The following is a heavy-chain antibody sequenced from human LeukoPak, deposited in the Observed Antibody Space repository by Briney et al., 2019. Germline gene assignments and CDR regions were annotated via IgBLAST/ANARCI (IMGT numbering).Heavy chain of an antibody. CDR1: GGSISSGGYS. D-gene: IGHD4-17*01. CDR3: AREPYGDYAGDAFDI. J-gene: IGHJ3*02. V-gene: IGHV4-30-2*01. CDR2: IYHSGST. Sequence: PSETLSLTCAVSGGSISSGGYSWSWIRQPPGKGLEWIGYIYHSGSTYYNPSLKSRVTISVDRSKNQFSLKLSSVTAADTAVYYCAREPYGDYAGDAFDIWGQGTMVTVPS.